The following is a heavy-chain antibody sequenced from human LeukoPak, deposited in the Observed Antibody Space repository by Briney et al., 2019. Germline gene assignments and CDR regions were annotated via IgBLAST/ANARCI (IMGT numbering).Heavy chain of an antibody. CDR2: FNPNRGGT. V-gene: IGHV1-2*02. CDR1: GYTFTGYY. J-gene: IGHJ4*02. D-gene: IGHD6-19*01. Sequence: ASVKLSCKAAGYTFTGYYMPLGRQAPGQGLELMGLFNPNRGGTNYGQRCQSRVTMTSETSISTAYMELSRLRSDDTAVYYCARDGGRYSSGWLGHDYWGQGTLVTVSS. CDR3: ARDGGRYSSGWLGHDY.